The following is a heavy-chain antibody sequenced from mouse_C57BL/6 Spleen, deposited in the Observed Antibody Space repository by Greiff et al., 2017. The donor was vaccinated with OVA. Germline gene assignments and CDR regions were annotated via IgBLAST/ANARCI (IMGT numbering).Heavy chain of an antibody. Sequence: VQLQQPGAELVRPGSSVKLSCKASGYTFTSYWMDWVKQRPGQGLEWIGNIYPSDSETHYNQKFKDKATLTVDKSSSTAYMQLSSLTSEDSAVYYCARGRDSSGYVGYWGQGTTLTVSS. D-gene: IGHD3-2*02. V-gene: IGHV1-61*01. CDR1: GYTFTSYW. CDR3: ARGRDSSGYVGY. CDR2: IYPSDSET. J-gene: IGHJ2*01.